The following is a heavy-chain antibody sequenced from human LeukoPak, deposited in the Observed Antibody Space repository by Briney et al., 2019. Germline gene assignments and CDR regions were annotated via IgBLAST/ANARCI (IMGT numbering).Heavy chain of an antibody. CDR2: IYYSGST. Sequence: PSETLSLTCTVSGGSISSYYRSWTRQPPGKGLEWIGYIYYSGSTNYNPSLKSRVTISVDTSKNQFSLKLSSVTAADTAVYYCARSIVFDYWGQGTLVTVSS. V-gene: IGHV4-59*01. CDR3: ARSIVFDY. J-gene: IGHJ4*02. CDR1: GGSISSYY. D-gene: IGHD3-16*02.